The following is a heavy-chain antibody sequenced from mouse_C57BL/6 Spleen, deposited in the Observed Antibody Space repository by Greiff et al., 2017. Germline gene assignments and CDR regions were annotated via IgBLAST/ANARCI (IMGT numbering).Heavy chain of an antibody. J-gene: IGHJ4*01. V-gene: IGHV1-53*01. Sequence: QVQLQQPGTELVKPGASVKLSCKASGYTFTSYWMHWVKQRPGQGLEWIGNINPSNGGTNYNEKFKSKATLTVDKSSSTAYMQLSILTSEFSAVYYCSRFEANYAMDYWGQGTSVTVSS. CDR2: INPSNGGT. CDR1: GYTFTSYW. CDR3: SRFEANYAMDY. D-gene: IGHD1-1*01.